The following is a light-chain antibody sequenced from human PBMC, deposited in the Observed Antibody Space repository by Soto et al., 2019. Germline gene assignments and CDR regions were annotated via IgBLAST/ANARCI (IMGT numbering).Light chain of an antibody. CDR1: SSDVGNYNL. CDR3: CSYAGSSTLM. J-gene: IGLJ3*02. Sequence: QSVLTQPASVSGSPGQSITISCTGTSSDVGNYNLVSWYQHHPGKAPKLMISEVSERPSGVSNRFSGSKSGNTASLTISGLQAEDEADYYCCSYAGSSTLMFGGGTKVTVL. CDR2: EVS. V-gene: IGLV2-23*02.